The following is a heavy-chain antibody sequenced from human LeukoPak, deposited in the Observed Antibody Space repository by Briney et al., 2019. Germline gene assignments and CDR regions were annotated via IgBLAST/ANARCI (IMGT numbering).Heavy chain of an antibody. D-gene: IGHD2-15*01. CDR2: ISSGSSYI. CDR3: AHDTVDCSGGSCYRSC. V-gene: IGHV3-21*01. Sequence: GGSLRLSCVASGFIFSSYSMNWVRQAPGKGLECVSSISSGSSYIHYADSVKGRFTISRDNAKNSLHLQMNSLRAEDTAVYYCAHDTVDCSGGSCYRSCWGQGTLVTVSS. J-gene: IGHJ4*02. CDR1: GFIFSSYS.